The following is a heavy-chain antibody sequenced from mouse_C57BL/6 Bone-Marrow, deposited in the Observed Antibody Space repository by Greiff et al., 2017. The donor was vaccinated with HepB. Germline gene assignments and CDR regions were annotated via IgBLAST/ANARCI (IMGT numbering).Heavy chain of an antibody. CDR1: GFNIKDDY. Sequence: EVKLMESGAELVRPGASVKLSCTASGFNIKDDYMHWVKQRPEQGLEWIGWIDPENGDTEYASKFQGKATITADTSSNTAYLQLSSLTSEDTAVYYCTQGGNWGQGTLVTVSA. CDR3: TQGGN. V-gene: IGHV14-4*01. CDR2: IDPENGDT. J-gene: IGHJ3*01.